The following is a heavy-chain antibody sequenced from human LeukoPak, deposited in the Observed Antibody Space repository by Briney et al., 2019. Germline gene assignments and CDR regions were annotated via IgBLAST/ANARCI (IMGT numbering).Heavy chain of an antibody. Sequence: AETLSLTCTVSGGSISSYYWSWIRQPPGKGLEWIGYISSIGSTNYNPSLKSRVTISVDTSKKQFSLKMTSVTAADTAVYYCARDPTTVTNGFDIWGQGTMVTVSS. CDR1: GGSISSYY. V-gene: IGHV4-59*01. CDR2: ISSIGST. J-gene: IGHJ3*02. CDR3: ARDPTTVTNGFDI. D-gene: IGHD4-17*01.